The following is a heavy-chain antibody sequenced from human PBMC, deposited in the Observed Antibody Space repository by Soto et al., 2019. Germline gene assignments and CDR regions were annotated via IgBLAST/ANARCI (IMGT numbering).Heavy chain of an antibody. J-gene: IGHJ4*02. Sequence: QVQLQESGPGLVKPSQTLSLTCTVSGGSINSGGYCWSWIRQHPGKGLDWIGCISYGGSTSYNPSLKSRVTISVDTSKNQFSLKLTSVAAADPAAYYCSRGILVWGQGALITVSS. CDR1: GGSINSGGYC. CDR3: SRGILV. D-gene: IGHD5-18*01. CDR2: ISYGGST. V-gene: IGHV4-31*03.